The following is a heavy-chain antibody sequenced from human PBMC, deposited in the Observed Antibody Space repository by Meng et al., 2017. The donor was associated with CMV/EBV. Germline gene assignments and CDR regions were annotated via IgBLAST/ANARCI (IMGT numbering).Heavy chain of an antibody. D-gene: IGHD3-22*01. V-gene: IGHV4-4*07. Sequence: VQRQVSGPGLVKPSETLSPPCTVSGGSISSYYWSWIRQPAGKGLEWIGRIYTSGSTNYNPSLKSRVTMSVDTSKNQFSLKLSSVTAADTAVYYCARGGLYYYDSSGHFDYWGQGTLVTVSS. J-gene: IGHJ4*02. CDR1: GGSISSYY. CDR3: ARGGLYYYDSSGHFDY. CDR2: IYTSGST.